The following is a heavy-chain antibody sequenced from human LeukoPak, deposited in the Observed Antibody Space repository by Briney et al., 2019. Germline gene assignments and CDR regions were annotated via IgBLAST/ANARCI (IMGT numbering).Heavy chain of an antibody. Sequence: PGGSLRLSCAASGFTFDDYGMSWVRQAPGMGLEWVSGINWNGGSTGYADSVKGRFTISRDNSKNTLYLQMNSLRAEDTAVYYCAREEDYYDSSGYADWGQGTLVTVSS. CDR2: INWNGGST. CDR3: AREEDYYDSSGYAD. V-gene: IGHV3-20*04. D-gene: IGHD3-22*01. CDR1: GFTFDDYG. J-gene: IGHJ4*02.